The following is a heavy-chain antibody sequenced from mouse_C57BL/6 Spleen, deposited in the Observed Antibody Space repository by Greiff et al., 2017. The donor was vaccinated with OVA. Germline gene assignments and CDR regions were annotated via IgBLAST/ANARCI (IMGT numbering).Heavy chain of an antibody. CDR3: ASLGILRWGDY. Sequence: EVQLQQSGPELVKPGASVKISCKASGYTFTDYYMNWVKQSHGKSLEWIGDINPNNGGTSYNQKFKGKATLTVDKSSSTAYMQLRSLTSEDAAVYYCASLGILRWGDYWGQGTTLTVSS. J-gene: IGHJ2*01. D-gene: IGHD1-1*01. V-gene: IGHV1-26*01. CDR2: INPNNGGT. CDR1: GYTFTDYY.